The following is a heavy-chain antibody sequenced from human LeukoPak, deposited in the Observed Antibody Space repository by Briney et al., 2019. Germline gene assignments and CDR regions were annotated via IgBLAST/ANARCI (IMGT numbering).Heavy chain of an antibody. Sequence: PSETLSLTCAVSGGSISSGGYSWSWIRQPPGKGLEWIGYIYHSGSTYYNPSLKSRVTISVDRSKNQFSLKLSSVTAADTAVYYCARSDWGRYGMDVWGQGTTVTVSS. V-gene: IGHV4-30-2*01. CDR1: GGSISSGGYS. J-gene: IGHJ6*02. CDR3: ARSDWGRYGMDV. D-gene: IGHD7-27*01. CDR2: IYHSGST.